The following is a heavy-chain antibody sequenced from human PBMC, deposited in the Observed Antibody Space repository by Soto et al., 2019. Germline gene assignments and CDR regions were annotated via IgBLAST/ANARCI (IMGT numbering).Heavy chain of an antibody. J-gene: IGHJ6*02. CDR1: GYTFTSYG. D-gene: IGHD3-10*01. CDR3: ARDVMVRGVITPYYYGMDV. CDR2: ISAYNGNT. Sequence: ASVKVSCKASGYTFTSYGISWVRQAPGQGLEWMGWISAYNGNTNYAQKLQGRVTMTTDTSTSTAYMELRSLRSDDTAVYYCARDVMVRGVITPYYYGMDVWGQGTTVTVSS. V-gene: IGHV1-18*01.